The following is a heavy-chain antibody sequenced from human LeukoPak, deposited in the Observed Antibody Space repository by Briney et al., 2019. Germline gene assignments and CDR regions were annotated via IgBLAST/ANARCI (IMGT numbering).Heavy chain of an antibody. Sequence: GGSLSSSCAPSGFTSISTTIAWAPQAPGRGLGWVSVIYTGGNSYYTDSVKGRFIISRDISKNTLYLQMNSLRAEDSALYYCARGGRGSAAVVAPRAFDIWGQGTMVTVSS. CDR3: ARGGRGSAAVVAPRAFDI. CDR1: GFTSISTT. V-gene: IGHV3-53*01. CDR2: IYTGGNS. J-gene: IGHJ3*02. D-gene: IGHD2-15*01.